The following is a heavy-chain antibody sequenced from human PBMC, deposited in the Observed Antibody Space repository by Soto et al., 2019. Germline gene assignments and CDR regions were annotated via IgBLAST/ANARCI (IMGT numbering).Heavy chain of an antibody. D-gene: IGHD5-18*01. CDR2: ISYDGSNK. CDR1: GFTFSSYA. CDR3: PRHPCIQLCLLAS. Sequence: QVQLVESGGGVVQPGRSLRLSCAASGFTFSSYAMHWVRQAPGKGLEWVAVISYDGSNKYYADSVKGRFTISRDNSKNTLYLHMNSPRADVTAVYYCPRHPCIQLCLLASWGQGPLLTVSS. J-gene: IGHJ1*01. V-gene: IGHV3-30-3*01.